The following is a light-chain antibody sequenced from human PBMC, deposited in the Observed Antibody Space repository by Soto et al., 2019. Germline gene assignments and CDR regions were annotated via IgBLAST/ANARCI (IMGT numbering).Light chain of an antibody. V-gene: IGLV4-69*01. Sequence: QSVLTQSPSASASLGASVKLTCTLSSGHSSYAIAWHQQQPEKGPRYLMKLSSDGSHSQGDGIPDRFSGSSSGAERYLTISSLQSEDEADYSCQTWDTGARVVFGGGTKLTVL. J-gene: IGLJ2*01. CDR2: LSSDGSH. CDR3: QTWDTGARVV. CDR1: SGHSSYA.